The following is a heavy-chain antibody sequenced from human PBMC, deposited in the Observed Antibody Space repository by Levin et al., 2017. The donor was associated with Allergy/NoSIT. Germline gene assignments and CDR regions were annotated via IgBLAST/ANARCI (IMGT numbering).Heavy chain of an antibody. D-gene: IGHD6-13*01. Sequence: SETLSLTCTVSGGSISDYYWSWIRQPPGKGLEWIGHIDYSGSTNYNPSLKSRLTTSIDTSKNQFSLKLSSVTAADMGVYYCASFRSSRGFESWGQGTLVTVSS. CDR1: GGSISDYY. CDR3: ASFRSSRGFES. J-gene: IGHJ4*02. CDR2: IDYSGST. V-gene: IGHV4-59*01.